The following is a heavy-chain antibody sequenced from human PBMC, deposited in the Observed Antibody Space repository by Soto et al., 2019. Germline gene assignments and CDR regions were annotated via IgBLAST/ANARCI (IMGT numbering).Heavy chain of an antibody. CDR1: GYTFTSYG. CDR2: ISAYNGNT. CDR3: ARDHYDSSGYYFYYYYYGMDV. J-gene: IGHJ6*02. D-gene: IGHD3-22*01. Sequence: GASVKVSCKASGYTFTSYGISWVRQAPGQGLEWMGWISAYNGNTNYAQKLQGRVTMTTDTSTSTAYMELRSLRSDDTAVYYCARDHYDSSGYYFYYYYYGMDVWGQGTTGTV. V-gene: IGHV1-18*01.